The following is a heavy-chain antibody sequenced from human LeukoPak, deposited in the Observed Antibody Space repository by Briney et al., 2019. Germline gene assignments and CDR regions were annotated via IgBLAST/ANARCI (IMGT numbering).Heavy chain of an antibody. J-gene: IGHJ4*02. Sequence: GGSLRLSCAASGFTFDDYAMHWVRQAPGKGLEWVSGISWNSGSIAYADSVKGRFTISRDNAKNSLYLQMNSLRAEDTAVYYCARAKITLDSWGQGTLVTVSS. CDR1: GFTFDDYA. D-gene: IGHD3-10*01. CDR2: ISWNSGSI. V-gene: IGHV3-9*01. CDR3: ARAKITLDS.